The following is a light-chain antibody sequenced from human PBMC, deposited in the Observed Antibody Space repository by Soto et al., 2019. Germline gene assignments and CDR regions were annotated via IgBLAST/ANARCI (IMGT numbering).Light chain of an antibody. Sequence: DIQMTQSPSTLSASVGDRVTITCRASQSINIWLAWYQQKPGKAPKVLIYDASSLKSGVPSRFSGSGSGTEFTLTISSLQPDDFATYYCQQYKSYSWTFGQGTKADIK. V-gene: IGKV1-5*01. CDR3: QQYKSYSWT. CDR1: QSINIW. CDR2: DAS. J-gene: IGKJ1*01.